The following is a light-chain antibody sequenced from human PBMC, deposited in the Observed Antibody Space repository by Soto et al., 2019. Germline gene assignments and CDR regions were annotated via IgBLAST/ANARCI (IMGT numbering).Light chain of an antibody. J-gene: IGKJ1*01. Sequence: EIVLTQSPATLSLSPGERATLSCRASQSVSSYLAWYQQKPGQAPRLLIYDASNRATGISARFSGSGSGIDFTLTISRLEPEDFAVYLCQQYGGSSRTFGLGTKVDIK. V-gene: IGKV3-11*01. CDR1: QSVSSY. CDR3: QQYGGSSRT. CDR2: DAS.